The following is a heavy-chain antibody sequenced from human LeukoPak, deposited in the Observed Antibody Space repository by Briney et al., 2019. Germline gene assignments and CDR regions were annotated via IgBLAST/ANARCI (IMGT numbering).Heavy chain of an antibody. V-gene: IGHV1-24*01. CDR2: FDPEDGET. CDR1: GYTLTELS. CDR3: ATRLLNWQTFDY. Sequence: ASVTVSCKVSGYTLTELSMHWVRQAPGKGLEWMGGFDPEDGETIYAQKFQGRVTMTEDTSTDTAYMELSSLRSEDTAVYYCATRLLNWQTFDYWGQGTLVTVSS. D-gene: IGHD1-20*01. J-gene: IGHJ4*02.